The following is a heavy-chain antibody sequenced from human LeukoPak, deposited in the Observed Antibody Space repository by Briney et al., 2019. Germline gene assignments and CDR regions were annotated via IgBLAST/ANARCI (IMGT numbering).Heavy chain of an antibody. D-gene: IGHD5-18*01. CDR1: GGSFSGYY. CDR2: INHSGST. CDR3: ARVSSYGYFFTY. Sequence: SETLSLTCAVYGGSFSGYYWSWIRQPPGKGLEWIGEINHSGSTNYNPSLKSRVTISVDTSKNQFSLKLSSVTAADTAVYYCARVSSYGYFFTYWGQGTLATVSS. V-gene: IGHV4-34*01. J-gene: IGHJ4*02.